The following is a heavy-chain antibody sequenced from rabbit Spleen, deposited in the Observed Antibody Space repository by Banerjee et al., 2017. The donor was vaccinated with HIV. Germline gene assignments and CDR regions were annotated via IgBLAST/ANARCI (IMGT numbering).Heavy chain of an antibody. V-gene: IGHV1S40*01. CDR3: ARGEHFSVGFSAFAIYLDL. D-gene: IGHD6-1*01. CDR1: GFDFTSTYY. J-gene: IGHJ4*01. Sequence: QSLEESGGDLVKPGASLTLTCKASGFDFTSTYYMCWVRQAPGKGLELIACIDTSIINTVYATWAKGRFTISKTSSTTVTLQMTSLTAADTATYFCARGEHFSVGFSAFAIYLDLWGPGTLVTVS. CDR2: IDTSIINT.